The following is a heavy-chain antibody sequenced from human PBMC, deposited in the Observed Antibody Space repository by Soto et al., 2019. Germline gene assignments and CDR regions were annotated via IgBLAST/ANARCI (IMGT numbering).Heavy chain of an antibody. CDR1: GGSISSGGYY. CDR2: IYYRGST. Sequence: QVQLQESGPGLVKPSQTLSLTCTVSGGSISSGGYYWSWIRQHPVTVLEWIGYIYYRGSTYYNPSLSGRATTSIDTYNNQFYMKMSSVTDAGTAAYSCARDLPSYSDSSGSGENWCAPCGQGILVTVSS. J-gene: IGHJ5*02. V-gene: IGHV4-31*03. D-gene: IGHD3-22*01. CDR3: ARDLPSYSDSSGSGENWCAP.